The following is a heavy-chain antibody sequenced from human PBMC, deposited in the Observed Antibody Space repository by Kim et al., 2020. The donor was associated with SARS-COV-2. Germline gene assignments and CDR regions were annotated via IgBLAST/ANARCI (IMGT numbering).Heavy chain of an antibody. CDR3: ASALGH. Sequence: YTCGRTNYNPTLQTRVTMSVDMSKNQFSLKLSSVTDADTAVYYCASALGHWGQGTLVTVSS. J-gene: IGHJ4*02. CDR2: YTCGRT. V-gene: IGHV4-4*07. D-gene: IGHD3-16*02.